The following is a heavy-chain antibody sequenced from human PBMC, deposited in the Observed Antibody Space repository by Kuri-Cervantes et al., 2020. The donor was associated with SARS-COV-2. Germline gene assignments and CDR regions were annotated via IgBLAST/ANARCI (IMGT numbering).Heavy chain of an antibody. CDR1: GGSISTYY. V-gene: IGHV4-59*04. J-gene: IGHJ4*02. D-gene: IGHD6-19*01. Sequence: ESLKISCTVSGGSISTYYWSWIRQPPGKGLEWIGEINHSGSTYYNPSLKSRVTISVDTSKNQFSLKLSSVTAADTAVYYCARRGAVAGTVPFFDYWGQGTLVTVSS. CDR2: INHSGST. CDR3: ARRGAVAGTVPFFDY.